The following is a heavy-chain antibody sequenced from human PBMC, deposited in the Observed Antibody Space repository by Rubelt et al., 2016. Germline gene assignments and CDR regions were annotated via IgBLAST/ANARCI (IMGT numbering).Heavy chain of an antibody. J-gene: IGHJ4*02. CDR1: GFSLRTSGVG. CDR2: IYWDGDK. V-gene: IGHV2-5*02. D-gene: IGHD4-23*01. CDR3: VHSLVTPAFFDY. Sequence: QITLKESGPTLVKPTQTLTLTCTFSGFSLRTSGVGVGWIRQPPGKALEWLALIYWDGDKRYSPSLKSRLTITKDTSKNQVVLTMTNMYPVDTATYDGVHSLVTPAFFDYWGQGTLVTVSS.